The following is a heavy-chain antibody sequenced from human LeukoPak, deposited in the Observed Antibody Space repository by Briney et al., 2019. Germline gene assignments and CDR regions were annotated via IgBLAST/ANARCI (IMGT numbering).Heavy chain of an antibody. CDR3: ARDLGFGEFQNYFDY. V-gene: IGHV3-48*01. Sequence: PGGSLRLSCAASGFTFSSYSMNWVRQAPGKGLEWVSYISSSSSTIYYADSVKGRFTISRDNAKNSLYLQVNSLRAEDTAVYYCARDLGFGEFQNYFDYWGQGTLVTVSS. CDR1: GFTFSSYS. J-gene: IGHJ4*02. CDR2: ISSSSSTI. D-gene: IGHD3-10*01.